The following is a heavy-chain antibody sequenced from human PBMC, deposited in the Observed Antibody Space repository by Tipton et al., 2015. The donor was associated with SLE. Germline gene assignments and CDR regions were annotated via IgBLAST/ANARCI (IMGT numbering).Heavy chain of an antibody. V-gene: IGHV4-61*02. Sequence: TLSLTCTVSGGSISSDSYYWSWIRQPAGKGLEWIGRIYTSGSTNYNPSLKSRVTISVDTSKNQFSLRLSSVTAADTAVYYCARLQYTSNWYNPLGYFQNWGQGTLVTVSP. J-gene: IGHJ1*01. CDR3: ARLQYTSNWYNPLGYFQN. D-gene: IGHD6-13*01. CDR1: GGSISSDSYY. CDR2: IYTSGST.